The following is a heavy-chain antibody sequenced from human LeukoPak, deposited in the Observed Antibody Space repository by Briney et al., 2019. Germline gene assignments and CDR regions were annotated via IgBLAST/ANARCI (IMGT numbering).Heavy chain of an antibody. Sequence: SETLSLTCTVSGDSITSNFWSWIRQPPGKGLEWIGYIYNSGSTKYNPSLKSRVTISEDTSKNQFSLKLNSVTAADTAMYYCAGAKPNWNPPDYWGQGTLVTVSS. CDR3: AGAKPNWNPPDY. D-gene: IGHD1-1*01. CDR1: GDSITSNF. J-gene: IGHJ4*02. V-gene: IGHV4-59*08. CDR2: IYNSGST.